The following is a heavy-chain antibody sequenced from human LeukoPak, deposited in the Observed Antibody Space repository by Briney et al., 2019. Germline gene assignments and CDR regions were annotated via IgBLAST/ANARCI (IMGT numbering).Heavy chain of an antibody. D-gene: IGHD6-6*01. V-gene: IGHV3-23*01. Sequence: GGSLRLSCAASGFTFSSHAMSWVRQAPGKGLEWVSAISGSGGSTYYADSVKGRFTISRDNSKNTLYLQMNSLRAEDTAVYYCAKAREYSSWVLLDYWGQGPWSPSPQ. CDR1: GFTFSSHA. CDR2: ISGSGGST. J-gene: IGHJ4*02. CDR3: AKAREYSSWVLLDY.